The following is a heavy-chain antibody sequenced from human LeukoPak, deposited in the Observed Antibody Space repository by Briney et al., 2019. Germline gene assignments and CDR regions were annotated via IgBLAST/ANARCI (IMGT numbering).Heavy chain of an antibody. CDR2: INPSGGTT. D-gene: IGHD3-10*01. CDR3: ARDRDTMVRGVIYY. Sequence: ASVKVSCKASGYTFTSYYMHWVRQAPGQGLEWMGIINPSGGTTDYAQKFQGRLTMTRDTSTSTVYVELSSLRSEDTAVYCCARDRDTMVRGVIYYWGQGTLVTVSS. CDR1: GYTFTSYY. V-gene: IGHV1-46*01. J-gene: IGHJ4*02.